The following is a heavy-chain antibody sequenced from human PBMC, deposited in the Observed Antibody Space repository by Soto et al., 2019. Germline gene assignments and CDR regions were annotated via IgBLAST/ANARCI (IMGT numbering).Heavy chain of an antibody. CDR1: GFTFSDYY. V-gene: IGHV3-11*01. CDR3: ARDITMVRGVSYYYYYIDV. CDR2: ISSSGSTI. D-gene: IGHD3-10*01. J-gene: IGHJ6*03. Sequence: GGSLRLSCAASGFTFSDYYMSWIRQAPGKGLEWVSYISSSGSTIYYADSVKGRFTISRDNAKNSLYLQMNSLRAEDTAVYYCARDITMVRGVSYYYYYIDVWGKGTTVTVSS.